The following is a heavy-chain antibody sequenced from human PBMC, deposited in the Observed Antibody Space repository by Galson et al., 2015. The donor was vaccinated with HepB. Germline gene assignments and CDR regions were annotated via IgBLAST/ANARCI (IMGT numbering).Heavy chain of an antibody. CDR1: GGSISSSTYY. D-gene: IGHD4-23*01. CDR3: ATGSNSPPFDY. V-gene: IGHV4-39*01. CDR2: IYYSGST. J-gene: IGHJ4*02. Sequence: TLSLTCTVSGGSISSSTYYWVWIRQPPGKGLEWIATIYYSGSTYFNPSLKSRVSASVDTSKSQFSLKLSSVTAADTAVYYCATGSNSPPFDYWGQGTLVTVSS.